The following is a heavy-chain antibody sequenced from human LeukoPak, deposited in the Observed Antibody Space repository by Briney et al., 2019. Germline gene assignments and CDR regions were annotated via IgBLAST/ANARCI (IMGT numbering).Heavy chain of an antibody. CDR2: IGNTGRTT. CDR3: VRGDRYFFDY. Sequence: GGSLRLSCAASGFRFSSYEMNWVRQAPGRGLEWVSYIGNTGRTTYYVDSVKGRFTVSRDNAKNSLYLQMNSLRAEDTAIYYCVRGDRYFFDYWGQGTLVTVSS. CDR1: GFRFSSYE. J-gene: IGHJ4*02. V-gene: IGHV3-48*03. D-gene: IGHD1-14*01.